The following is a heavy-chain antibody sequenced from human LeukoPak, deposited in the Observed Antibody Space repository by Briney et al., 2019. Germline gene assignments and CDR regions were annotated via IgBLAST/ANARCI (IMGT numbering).Heavy chain of an antibody. J-gene: IGHJ4*02. Sequence: GASVKVSCKASGYTFTSYDINWVRQASGQGLEWMGRMNPNSGNTGYAQKFQGRVTITRNTSISTAYMELSSLRSEDTAVYYCATAPSYDSSGYYRDYWGQGTLVTVSS. CDR3: ATAPSYDSSGYYRDY. CDR2: MNPNSGNT. D-gene: IGHD3-22*01. V-gene: IGHV1-8*03. CDR1: GYTFTSYD.